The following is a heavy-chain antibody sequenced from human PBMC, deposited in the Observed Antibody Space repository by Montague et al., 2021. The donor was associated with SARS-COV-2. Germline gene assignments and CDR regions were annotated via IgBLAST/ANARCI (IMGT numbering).Heavy chain of an antibody. Sequence: SETLSLTCTVSGGAISTSSFHWGWVRQSPGKGLEWIATIYFSGSAYYNSSLKSRVSISIDTSKNKFSLQLTSVTAADTAVYYCARHAPFSDNYRRYPFNFDFWGQGTLVTVSS. CDR2: IYFSGSA. D-gene: IGHD1-1*01. CDR3: ARHAPFSDNYRRYPFNFDF. V-gene: IGHV4-39*01. CDR1: GGAISTSSFH. J-gene: IGHJ4*02.